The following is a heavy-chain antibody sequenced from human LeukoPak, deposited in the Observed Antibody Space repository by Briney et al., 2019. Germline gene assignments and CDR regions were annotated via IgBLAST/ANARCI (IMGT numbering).Heavy chain of an antibody. CDR1: GGSFSGYY. J-gene: IGHJ5*02. V-gene: IGHV4-34*01. CDR3: ARYILGSSGPFDP. D-gene: IGHD3-16*01. CDR2: INHSGSI. Sequence: SETLSLTCAVYGGSFSGYYWSWIRQPPGKGLEWIGEINHSGSINNNPSLKSRVNVSLDTSKNQFSLKLRSVTAADTAVYYCARYILGSSGPFDPWGQGTLVTVSS.